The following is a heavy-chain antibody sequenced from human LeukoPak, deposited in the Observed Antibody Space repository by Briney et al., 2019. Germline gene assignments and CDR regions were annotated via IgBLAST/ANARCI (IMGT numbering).Heavy chain of an antibody. D-gene: IGHD6-13*01. CDR2: IYYSGST. CDR3: ASWYSSSWYWYFQH. J-gene: IGHJ1*01. CDR1: GGSISGYY. V-gene: IGHV4-59*04. Sequence: SETLSLTCTVSGGSISGYYWSWIRQPPGKGLEWIGYIYYSGSTYYNPSLKSRVTISVDTSKNQFSLKLSSVTAADTAVYYCASWYSSSWYWYFQHWGQGTLVTVSS.